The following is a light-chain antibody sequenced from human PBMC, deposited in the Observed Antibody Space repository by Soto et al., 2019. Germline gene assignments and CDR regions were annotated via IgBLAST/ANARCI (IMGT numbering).Light chain of an antibody. CDR3: QQYDYSRT. Sequence: DVQMTQSPSTLSASVGDSVTITCRASQRIAASLAWYQLKPGEAPKLLIYDVSNLESGVPSRFSGSGSGTEFSLTNRSLHPDDFATYYCQQYDYSRTFGQGTKVEIK. CDR1: QRIAAS. J-gene: IGKJ1*01. V-gene: IGKV1-5*01. CDR2: DVS.